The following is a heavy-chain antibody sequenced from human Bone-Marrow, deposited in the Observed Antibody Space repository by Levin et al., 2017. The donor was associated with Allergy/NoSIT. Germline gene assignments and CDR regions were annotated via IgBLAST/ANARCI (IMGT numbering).Heavy chain of an antibody. V-gene: IGHV3-30*18. CDR1: GFTFSGYA. D-gene: IGHD5-18*01. CDR2: ISYDGGKK. CDR3: AKSHGDSYGYDTWYFYGMDV. J-gene: IGHJ6*02. Sequence: GESLKISCAASGFTFSGYAIHWVRQAPGKGLEWVAGISYDGGKKHYTDSVKGRFTISRDNSKNTLFLQMNSLRAEDTAVYYCAKSHGDSYGYDTWYFYGMDVWGQGTTVTVSS.